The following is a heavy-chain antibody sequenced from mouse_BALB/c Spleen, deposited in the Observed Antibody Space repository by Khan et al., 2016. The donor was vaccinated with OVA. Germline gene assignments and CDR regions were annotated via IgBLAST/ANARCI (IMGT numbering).Heavy chain of an antibody. D-gene: IGHD1-1*01. J-gene: IGHJ1*01. CDR2: ISYSGST. CDR3: AIRRVYYGSSYGSYFDV. CDR1: GYSITSDYA. Sequence: EVQLQESGPGLVKPSQSLSLTCTVTGYSITSDYAWNWIRQFPGNKLEWMGYISYSGSTSYNPSLKSRISITRDTSKNQFFLQLNSVTTEDTATYYCAIRRVYYGSSYGSYFDVGGAGTTVTVSS. V-gene: IGHV3-2*02.